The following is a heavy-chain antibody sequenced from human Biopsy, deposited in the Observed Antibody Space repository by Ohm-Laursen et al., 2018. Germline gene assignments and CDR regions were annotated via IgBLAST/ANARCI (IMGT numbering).Heavy chain of an antibody. J-gene: IGHJ4*02. V-gene: IGHV3-48*03. CDR1: GFAFNLYE. CDR2: IYGGGSPV. Sequence: SLRLSCAAPGFAFNLYEMNWVRQAPGKGTEWISYIYGGGSPVSYADSVKGRFTVSRDNAKNSLYLQMNSLAVEDTAVYYCARDGAGSYHDYWGQGTLVTVSS. D-gene: IGHD3-10*01. CDR3: ARDGAGSYHDY.